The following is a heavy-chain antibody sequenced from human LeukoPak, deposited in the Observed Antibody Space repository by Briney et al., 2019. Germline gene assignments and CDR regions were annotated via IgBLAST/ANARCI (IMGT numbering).Heavy chain of an antibody. CDR3: AKDANDYSDWFDP. CDR2: ISGSAGST. V-gene: IGHV3-23*01. CDR1: GFTFTSYA. J-gene: IGHJ5*02. D-gene: IGHD4/OR15-4a*01. Sequence: PGGSLRLSCAVSGFTFTSYAMSWVPQAPGKGPERAPPISGSAGSTYYAASVKGRFTLSRDNSKNSLYLQMNSLRAEDTAVYYCAKDANDYSDWFDPWGQGTLVTVSS.